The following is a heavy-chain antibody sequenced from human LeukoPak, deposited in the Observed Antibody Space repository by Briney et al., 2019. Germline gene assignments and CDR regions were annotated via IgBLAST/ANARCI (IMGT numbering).Heavy chain of an antibody. CDR3: ARAAGYGGYYYYYMDV. CDR2: INPNSGGT. Sequence: ASVKVSCKASGYTFTGYYMHWVRQAPGQGLEWMGWINPNSGGTNYAQKFQGRVTITRNTSISTAYMELSSLRSEDTAVYYCARAAGYGGYYYYYMDVWGKGTTVTVSS. D-gene: IGHD3-10*01. J-gene: IGHJ6*03. V-gene: IGHV1-2*02. CDR1: GYTFTGYY.